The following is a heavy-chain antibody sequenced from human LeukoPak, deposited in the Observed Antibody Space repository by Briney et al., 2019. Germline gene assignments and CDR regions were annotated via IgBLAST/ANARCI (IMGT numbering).Heavy chain of an antibody. CDR3: AKSGMTTVTSWFDP. V-gene: IGHV3-30*18. D-gene: IGHD4-17*01. CDR1: GFTFSSYG. J-gene: IGHJ5*02. Sequence: GGSLRLSCAASGFTFSSYGMHWVRQAPGKGLEWVAVISYDGSNKYYADSVKGRFTISRDNSKNTLYLQMNSLRAEDTAVYYCAKSGMTTVTSWFDPWGQGTLVTVSS. CDR2: ISYDGSNK.